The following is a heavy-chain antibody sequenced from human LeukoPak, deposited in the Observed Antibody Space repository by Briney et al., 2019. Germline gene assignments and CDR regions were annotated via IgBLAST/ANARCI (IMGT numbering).Heavy chain of an antibody. D-gene: IGHD3/OR15-3a*01. J-gene: IGHJ4*02. Sequence: PGGSLRLSCAASGFTVSSYGMNWVRQAPGKGLEWVSFISSSSTIYYADSVKGRFTISRDNAKNSLYLQMNSLRDEDTAVYYCARAFGLTDYWGQGTLVTVSS. CDR3: ARAFGLTDY. V-gene: IGHV3-48*02. CDR2: ISSSSTI. CDR1: GFTVSSYG.